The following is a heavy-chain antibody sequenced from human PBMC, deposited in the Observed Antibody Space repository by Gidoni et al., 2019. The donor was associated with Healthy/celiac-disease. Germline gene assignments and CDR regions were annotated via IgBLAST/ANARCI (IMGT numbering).Heavy chain of an antibody. Sequence: QVQLVESGGGLVKPGGSLRLSCAASGFTFSDYYMSWIRQAPGKGLEWVSYISSSSSYTNYADSVKGRFTISRDNAKNSLYLQMNSLRAEDTAVYYCARDAYYDILTGPGYGMDVWGQGTTVTVSS. CDR3: ARDAYYDILTGPGYGMDV. D-gene: IGHD3-9*01. V-gene: IGHV3-11*05. CDR1: GFTFSDYY. CDR2: ISSSSSYT. J-gene: IGHJ6*02.